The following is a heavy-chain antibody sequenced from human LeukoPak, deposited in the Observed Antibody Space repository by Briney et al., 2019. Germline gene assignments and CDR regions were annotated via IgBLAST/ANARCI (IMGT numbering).Heavy chain of an antibody. CDR1: GFTFSSYA. Sequence: GRSLRLSCAASGFTFSSYAMHWVRQAPGKGLEWVAVISYDGSNKYYADSVKGRFTISRDNSKNTLYLQMNSLRAEDTAVYYCARDWAAATDNNFDCWGQGTLVTVSS. J-gene: IGHJ4*02. D-gene: IGHD6-13*01. CDR3: ARDWAAATDNNFDC. V-gene: IGHV3-30-3*01. CDR2: ISYDGSNK.